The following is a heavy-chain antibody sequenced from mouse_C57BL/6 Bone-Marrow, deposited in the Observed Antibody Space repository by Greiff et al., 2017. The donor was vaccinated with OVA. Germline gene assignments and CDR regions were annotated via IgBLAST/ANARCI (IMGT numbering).Heavy chain of an antibody. D-gene: IGHD2-3*01. CDR3: ARDDYWYFDV. CDR2: IYPRSGNT. Sequence: QVQLQQSGAELARPGASVKLPCKASGYTFTSYGISWVKQRTGQGLEWIGEIYPRSGNTYYNEKFKGKATLTADKSSSTAYMELRSLTSEDSAVYFCARDDYWYFDVWGTGTTVTVSS. V-gene: IGHV1-81*01. CDR1: GYTFTSYG. J-gene: IGHJ1*03.